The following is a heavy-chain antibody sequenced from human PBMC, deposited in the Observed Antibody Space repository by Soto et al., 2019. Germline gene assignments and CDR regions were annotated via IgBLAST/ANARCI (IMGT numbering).Heavy chain of an antibody. J-gene: IGHJ4*02. CDR1: GFNFDNYG. D-gene: IGHD1-7*01. CDR3: AKDRVGGTFYTPLGF. CDR2: ITYDGSNK. V-gene: IGHV3-30*18. Sequence: GGSLRLSCQASGFNFDNYGMHWVRQAPGKGLGWVAVITYDGSNKYYADSVKGRFTISRDNSKNTLSLHLNTLKPEDTAVYHCAKDRVGGTFYTPLGFWGQGTLVTVSS.